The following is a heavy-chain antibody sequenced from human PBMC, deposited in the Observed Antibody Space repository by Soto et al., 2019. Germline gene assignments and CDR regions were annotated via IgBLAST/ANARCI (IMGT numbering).Heavy chain of an antibody. CDR1: GGSFSGYY. CDR3: ARQRITMVRGVITRSQTDAFDI. CDR2: INHSGST. V-gene: IGHV4-34*01. Sequence: QVQLQQWGAGLLKPSETLSLTCAVYGGSFSGYYWSWIRQPPGKGLEWIGEINHSGSTNYNPSLKSRVTIAVDTSKNQFSLKLSSVTAADTAVYYCARQRITMVRGVITRSQTDAFDIWGQGTMVTVSS. D-gene: IGHD3-10*01. J-gene: IGHJ3*02.